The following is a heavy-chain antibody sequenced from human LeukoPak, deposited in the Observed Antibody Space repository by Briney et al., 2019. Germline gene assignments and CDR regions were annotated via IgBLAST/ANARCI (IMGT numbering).Heavy chain of an antibody. V-gene: IGHV1-18*01. Sequence: ASVKVSCKASGYSFTNYGITWIREAPGQGPEWLGWISGYNANAHYAQSVQGRVTLTTDTSTNTAYMELRGLTSDDTAMYYCARVGRGCSSIRCYWEDWFDPWGQGTLVIVSS. CDR3: ARVGRGCSSIRCYWEDWFDP. D-gene: IGHD2-2*01. CDR1: GYSFTNYG. J-gene: IGHJ5*02. CDR2: ISGYNANA.